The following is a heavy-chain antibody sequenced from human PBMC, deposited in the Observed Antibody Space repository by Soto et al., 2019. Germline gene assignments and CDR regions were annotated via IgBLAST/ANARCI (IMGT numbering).Heavy chain of an antibody. J-gene: IGHJ5*02. CDR2: MYHSGTF. CDR3: ARAQFYTGSGNYNNLMFDA. CDR1: GGSIGGVGYS. V-gene: IGHV4-30-2*01. Sequence: SETLSLTCAVSGGSIGGVGYSWSWIRQPPGGGLEWIGYMYHSGTFLKSPSLKTRLTMSLDMSKNQFSLTLNSMTAADTAVYYCARAQFYTGSGNYNNLMFDAWGQGIQVTVSS. D-gene: IGHD3-10*01.